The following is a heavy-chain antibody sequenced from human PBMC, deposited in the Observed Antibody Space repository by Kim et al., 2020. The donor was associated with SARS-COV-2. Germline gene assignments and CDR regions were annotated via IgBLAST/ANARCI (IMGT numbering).Heavy chain of an antibody. D-gene: IGHD3-10*01. CDR3: AIGKRLWYFDL. J-gene: IGHJ2*01. CDR1: GCSISSYY. V-gene: IGHV4-59*13. Sequence: SETLSLTCTVSGCSISSYYWSWIRQPPGKGLEWIGYIYYSGSTNYNPSLKSRVTISVDTSKNQFSLKLSSVTAADTAVYYCAIGKRLWYFDLWGRGTLVTVSS. CDR2: IYYSGST.